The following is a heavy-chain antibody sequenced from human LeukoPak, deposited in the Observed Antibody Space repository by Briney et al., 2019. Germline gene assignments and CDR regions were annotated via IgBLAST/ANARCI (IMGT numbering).Heavy chain of an antibody. V-gene: IGHV3-48*01. CDR1: GFSFSSSS. CDR2: ISSSSSAI. CDR3: ARENWDIVAVPMDV. J-gene: IGHJ6*04. D-gene: IGHD2-15*01. Sequence: GGSLRLSCAASGFSFSSSSMNWVRQAPGKGLEWISYISSSSSAIYYADSVTGRFTISRDNAKSFLYLQMNSLRAEDTAVYYCARENWDIVAVPMDVWGKGTTVTVSS.